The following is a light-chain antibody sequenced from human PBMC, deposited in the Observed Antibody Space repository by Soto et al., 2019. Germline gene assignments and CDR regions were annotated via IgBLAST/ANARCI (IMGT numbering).Light chain of an antibody. CDR2: EVS. CDR3: SSYSISTAYL. CDR1: SSDVGGYDY. V-gene: IGLV2-14*01. J-gene: IGLJ1*01. Sequence: QSALTQPASVSGCPGQSITISCTGTSSDVGGYDYVSWYQLHPGKAPKLMIFEVSNRPSGVSYCFSGSKSGNTASLTISGLQAEDEADYFCSSYSISTAYLFGTGTKVTVL.